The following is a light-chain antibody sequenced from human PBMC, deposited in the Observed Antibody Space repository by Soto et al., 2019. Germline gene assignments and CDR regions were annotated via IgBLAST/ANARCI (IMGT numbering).Light chain of an antibody. CDR3: QSYDSSLSGSYV. J-gene: IGLJ1*01. Sequence: QSVLTQPPSVSGAPGQRVTISCTGSSSNIGAGYDVHWYQQLPGTAPKLLIHDNTNRPSGVPDRFSGSKSGTSASLAITGLQAEDEADYYCQSYDSSLSGSYVFGTGTKLTV. CDR2: DNT. V-gene: IGLV1-40*01. CDR1: SSNIGAGYD.